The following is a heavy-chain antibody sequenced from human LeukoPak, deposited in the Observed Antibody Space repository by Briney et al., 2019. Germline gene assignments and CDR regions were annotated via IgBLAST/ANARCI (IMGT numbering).Heavy chain of an antibody. Sequence: ASVKVFCKASGYTFTTYGVSWVRQAPGQGLEWMGWDSAYNGNTNYAQKLQGRVTMTTDTSANTAYMELGSLRSDDTAVYYCARAHLIAAAGYNWFDPWGQGTLVTVSS. V-gene: IGHV1-18*01. J-gene: IGHJ5*02. D-gene: IGHD6-13*01. CDR1: GYTFTTYG. CDR2: DSAYNGNT. CDR3: ARAHLIAAAGYNWFDP.